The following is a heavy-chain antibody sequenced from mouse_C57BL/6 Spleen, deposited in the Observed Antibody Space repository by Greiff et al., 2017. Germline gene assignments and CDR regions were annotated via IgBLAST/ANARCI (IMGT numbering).Heavy chain of an antibody. CDR2: IEPSDSST. CDR3: ARSPTTTVVATPVAY. CDR1: GYTFTSYW. Sequence: QVQLQQPGAELVKPGASVKLSCKASGYTFTSYWMQWVKQRPGQGLEWIGEIEPSDSSTNYNQKFNGKATLTVDTYSSTAYMQLSSLTSEDSAVYYCARSPTTTVVATPVAYWGQGTLVTVSA. J-gene: IGHJ3*01. D-gene: IGHD1-1*01. V-gene: IGHV1-50*01.